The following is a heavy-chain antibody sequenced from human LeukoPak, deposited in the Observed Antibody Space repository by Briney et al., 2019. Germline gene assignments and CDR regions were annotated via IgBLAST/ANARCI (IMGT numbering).Heavy chain of an antibody. CDR2: IGPGGSQK. V-gene: IGHV3-7*01. J-gene: IGHJ4*02. CDR1: EFTLGSNW. Sequence: GGSLRLSCAASEFTLGSNWMAWVRQAPGKGLEWVANIGPGGSQKYYVDSVKGRFTTSRDNAKNSVSLQMNSLRDDDTAVYYCAREIYRYGQRMGAIDYWGQGTLVTVSS. CDR3: AREIYRYGQRMGAIDY. D-gene: IGHD3-16*01.